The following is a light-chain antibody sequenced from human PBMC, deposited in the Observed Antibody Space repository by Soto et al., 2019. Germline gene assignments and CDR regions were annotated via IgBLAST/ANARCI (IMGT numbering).Light chain of an antibody. CDR1: SSNIGSNT. Sequence: QSVLTQPPSASGTPGQRVTISCSGSSSNIGSNTVNWYQQLPGTAPKLLIFSNNQRPSGVPDRFSGSKSGTSASLAISGLRSEDEGEYYCATRDDSLNGPHVVFGGGTKVTVL. CDR3: ATRDDSLNGPHVV. CDR2: SNN. V-gene: IGLV1-44*01. J-gene: IGLJ2*01.